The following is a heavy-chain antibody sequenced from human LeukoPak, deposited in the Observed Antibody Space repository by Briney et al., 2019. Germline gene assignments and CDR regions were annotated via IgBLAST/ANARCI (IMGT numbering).Heavy chain of an antibody. V-gene: IGHV4-39*01. D-gene: IGHD4-17*01. Sequence: SETLSLTCTVSGDSIRIGNYYWGWIRQPPGKGLEWIGNIYSSGSTYYNASLQSRVTISIDTSKNQFSLRLNSVTAADTAMYYCAKSGDYGLIDYWGQGTRVTVSS. J-gene: IGHJ4*02. CDR2: IYSSGST. CDR3: AKSGDYGLIDY. CDR1: GDSIRIGNYY.